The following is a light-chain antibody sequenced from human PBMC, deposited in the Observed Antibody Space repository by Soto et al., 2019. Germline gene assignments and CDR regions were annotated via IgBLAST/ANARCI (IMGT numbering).Light chain of an antibody. J-gene: IGKJ4*01. CDR2: AVS. CDR1: QGINNW. CDR3: KQYSAFPLT. V-gene: IGKV1-12*01. Sequence: DIQMTQSPSYVPAYVGDRVTITCRASQGINNWLAWYQQKQGKAPEXXIYAVSYLQSGVPSRFSGSGSGTDFTLTISSLQTEDFATYFCKQYSAFPLTFGGGTKVDIK.